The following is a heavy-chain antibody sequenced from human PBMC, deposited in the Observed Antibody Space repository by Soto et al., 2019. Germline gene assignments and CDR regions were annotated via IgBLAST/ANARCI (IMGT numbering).Heavy chain of an antibody. CDR1: GFTFRSYG. V-gene: IGHV3-33*01. D-gene: IGHD2-2*01. CDR2: IWFDGSKK. Sequence: QMQLVESGGVVVQPGRSLRLSCAASGFTFRSYGIHWVRQAPGKGLEWVALIWFDGSKKYYVDSVKGRFAVSRDNSKNTLYLQMNSLRVEDTAVYYCARDRLVPYGYGMDVWGQGTTVTVSS. CDR3: ARDRLVPYGYGMDV. J-gene: IGHJ6*02.